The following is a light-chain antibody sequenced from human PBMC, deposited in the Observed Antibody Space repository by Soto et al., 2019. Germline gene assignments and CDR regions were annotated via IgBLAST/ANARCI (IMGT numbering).Light chain of an antibody. CDR1: SSNIGSNT. CDR2: NNN. V-gene: IGLV1-44*01. J-gene: IGLJ3*02. CDR3: AAWDDSLNGGV. Sequence: QSVLTQPPSASGTPGQRVTISCSGSSSNIGSNTVNWYQQLPGTAPKLLIYNNNQRPSGVPDRFSDSKSGTSASLAISGLQSEDEADYYCAAWDDSLNGGVFGGGTKLTVL.